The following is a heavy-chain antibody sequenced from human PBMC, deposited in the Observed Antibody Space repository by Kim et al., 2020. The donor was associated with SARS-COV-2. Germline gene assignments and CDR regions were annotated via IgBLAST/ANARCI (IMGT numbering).Heavy chain of an antibody. CDR3: SRASASGTSWRPFDY. V-gene: IGHV4-59*01. CDR2: IYYSAST. J-gene: IGHJ4*02. D-gene: IGHD3-10*01. CDR1: GGSISGYY. Sequence: SETLSLTCTVSGGSISGYYWSWIRQPPGKGLEWMGYIYYSASTTYNPSLKSQITISVDTSKNQISLKVSSVTAADTAVYYCSRASASGTSWRPFDYWGQGTLVSVSS.